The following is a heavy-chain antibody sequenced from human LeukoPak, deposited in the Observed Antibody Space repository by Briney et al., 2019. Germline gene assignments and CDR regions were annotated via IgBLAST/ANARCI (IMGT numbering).Heavy chain of an antibody. CDR3: AKDGGTHGEYYSYYMDV. CDR1: GFTFSTYG. J-gene: IGHJ6*03. CDR2: IRYDGSNK. Sequence: PGGSLRLSCAASGFTFSTYGMHWVRQAPGKGLEWVAFIRYDGSNKYAGSVKGRFTISRDNSKNTLFLQMNSLRAEDTAVYYCAKDGGTHGEYYSYYMDVWGKGTTVTVSS. V-gene: IGHV3-30*02. D-gene: IGHD2-15*01.